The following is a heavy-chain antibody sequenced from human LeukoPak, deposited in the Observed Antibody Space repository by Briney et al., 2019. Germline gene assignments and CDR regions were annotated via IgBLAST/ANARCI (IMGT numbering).Heavy chain of an antibody. D-gene: IGHD6-25*01. V-gene: IGHV4-4*02. CDR2: IYHSGST. CDR3: ARYSSVEFAYYFDY. CDR1: GGSISSSNW. J-gene: IGHJ4*02. Sequence: SETLSLTCAVSGGSISSSNWWSWVRQPPGKGLEWIGEIYHSGSTNYNPSLKGRVTISVDKSKNQFSLKLSSVTAADTAVYYCARYSSVEFAYYFDYWGQGTLVTVSS.